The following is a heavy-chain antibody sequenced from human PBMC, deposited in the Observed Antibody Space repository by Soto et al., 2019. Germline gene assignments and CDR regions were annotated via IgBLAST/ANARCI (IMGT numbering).Heavy chain of an antibody. D-gene: IGHD1-1*01. J-gene: IGHJ3*02. CDR2: IKQDGSER. CDR1: GFTFSNYW. V-gene: IGHV3-7*01. Sequence: GGSLRLSCAASGFTFSNYWMSWVRQAPGKGLEWVANIKQDGSERYYLDSVKGRFTISRDNAKNSLYLQMNSLRAEDMAVYYCARPYNTNWREVFHIWGQGTMVTVSS. CDR3: ARPYNTNWREVFHI.